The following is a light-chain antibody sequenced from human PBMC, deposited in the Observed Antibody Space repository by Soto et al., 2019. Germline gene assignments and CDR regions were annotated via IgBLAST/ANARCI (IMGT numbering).Light chain of an antibody. J-gene: IGKJ1*01. CDR2: GAS. CDR3: QQYGSSPGT. CDR1: QYVSSSY. V-gene: IGKV3-20*01. Sequence: EIVLTQSPGTLSLSPGERATLSCRASQYVSSSYLAWYQQKPGQAPRLLIYGASSRATGIPDRFSGSGSGTDFTLTISRLEPEDLVVYHCQQYGSSPGTFGQGTKVEI.